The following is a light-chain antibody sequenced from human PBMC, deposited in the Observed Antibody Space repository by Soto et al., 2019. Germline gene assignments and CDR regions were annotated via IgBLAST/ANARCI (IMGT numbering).Light chain of an antibody. CDR1: STDIGGFAS. Sequence: QSVLTQPASVSASPGQSITISCTGTSTDIGGFASVSWYQQHPGKAPKLMIYDVTDRPSGVSNRFSGSKSGDTASLTISGLQAEDEADYYCSSYTTSSTLVFGGGTKLTV. V-gene: IGLV2-14*01. J-gene: IGLJ2*01. CDR2: DVT. CDR3: SSYTTSSTLV.